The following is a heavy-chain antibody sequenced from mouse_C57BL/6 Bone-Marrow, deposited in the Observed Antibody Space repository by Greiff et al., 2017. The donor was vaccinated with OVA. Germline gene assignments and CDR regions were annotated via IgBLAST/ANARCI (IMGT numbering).Heavy chain of an antibody. Sequence: QVQLQQPGAELVMPGASVKLSCKASGYTFTSYWMHWVKQRPGQGLEWIGEIDPSDSYTNYNQKFKGKSTLTVDKSSSTAYMQLSSLTSEVSAVYYCARDSNYEWSFDYWGQGTTLTVSS. V-gene: IGHV1-69*01. CDR3: ARDSNYEWSFDY. D-gene: IGHD2-5*01. CDR1: GYTFTSYW. CDR2: IDPSDSYT. J-gene: IGHJ2*01.